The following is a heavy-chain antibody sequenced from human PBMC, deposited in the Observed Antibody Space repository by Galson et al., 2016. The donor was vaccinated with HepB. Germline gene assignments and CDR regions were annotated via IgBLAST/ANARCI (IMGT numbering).Heavy chain of an antibody. D-gene: IGHD5-24*01. Sequence: SETLSLTCTVSGGFISNYYWTWIRQPPGKGLEWIGYINYSGRTNYNPSLKSRVTMSVDTSKNQFSLKMTSVTAADTAVYYCARLMGYTDAEFWGRGTLVTVSS. CDR3: ARLMGYTDAEF. J-gene: IGHJ4*02. CDR1: GGFISNYY. CDR2: INYSGRT. V-gene: IGHV4-59*08.